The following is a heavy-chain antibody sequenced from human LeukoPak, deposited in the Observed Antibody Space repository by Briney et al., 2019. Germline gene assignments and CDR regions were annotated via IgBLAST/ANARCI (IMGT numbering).Heavy chain of an antibody. CDR2: INHSGST. D-gene: IGHD2-2*01. Sequence: SETLSLTCTVSGYSISSGYYWGWIRQPPGKGLEWIGSINHSGSTNYNPSLKSRVTISVDTSKNQFSLKLSSVTAADTAVYYCARGVVPDYWGQGTLVTVSS. V-gene: IGHV4-38-2*02. CDR3: ARGVVPDY. CDR1: GYSISSGYY. J-gene: IGHJ4*02.